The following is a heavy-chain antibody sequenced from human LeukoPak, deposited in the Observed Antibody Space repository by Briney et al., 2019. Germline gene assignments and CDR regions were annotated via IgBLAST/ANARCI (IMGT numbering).Heavy chain of an antibody. CDR2: INANSGGT. D-gene: IGHD7-27*01. J-gene: IGHJ4*02. CDR3: ARDQESGASGDHGY. CDR1: GYTFTDYY. V-gene: IGHV1-2*02. Sequence: ASVKVSCKASGYTFTDYYIHWVRQAPGQGLDWMGWINANSGGTNYAQKFQGRVAMTRDTSISTAYMELSRLTSDDTAVYYCARDQESGASGDHGYWGQGTLVTVSS.